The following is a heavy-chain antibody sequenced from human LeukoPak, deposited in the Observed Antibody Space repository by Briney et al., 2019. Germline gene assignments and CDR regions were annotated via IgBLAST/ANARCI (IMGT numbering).Heavy chain of an antibody. CDR3: ARDDKMATIFGYYYYYMDV. Sequence: SVKVSCKASGGTFSSYAISWVRQAPGQGLEWMGGIIPIFGTANYAQKFQGRVTITADKSTSTAYMELSSLRSEDTAVYYCARDDKMATIFGYYYYYMDVWGKGTTVTVSS. D-gene: IGHD5-24*01. CDR2: IIPIFGTA. J-gene: IGHJ6*03. V-gene: IGHV1-69*06. CDR1: GGTFSSYA.